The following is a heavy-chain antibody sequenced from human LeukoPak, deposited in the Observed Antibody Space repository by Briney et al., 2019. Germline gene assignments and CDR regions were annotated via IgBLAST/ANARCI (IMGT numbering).Heavy chain of an antibody. CDR2: INPNSGGT. V-gene: IGHV1-2*02. J-gene: IGHJ4*02. Sequence: ASVKVSCTASGYTFNDYYLSWVRQAPGQGFEWIGWINPNSGGTNYAQKFQGRVTMTRDTSITTAYMDLSRLTSDDTAVYYCARDRYGDGFAHFDYWGQGALVTVSS. CDR1: GYTFNDYY. CDR3: ARDRYGDGFAHFDY. D-gene: IGHD5-24*01.